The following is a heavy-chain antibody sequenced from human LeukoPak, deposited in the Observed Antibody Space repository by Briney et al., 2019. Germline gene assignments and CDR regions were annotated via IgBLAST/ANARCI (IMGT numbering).Heavy chain of an antibody. CDR3: AKDILTSGDAFDT. J-gene: IGHJ3*02. CDR1: GFTFSSYG. Sequence: GGSLRLSCAASGFTFSSYGMHWVRQAPGKGLEWVAVISYDGSSKYYADSVKGRFTISRDNSKNTLYLQMNSLRAEDTAVYYCAKDILTSGDAFDTWGQGTMVTVSS. CDR2: ISYDGSSK. V-gene: IGHV3-30*18. D-gene: IGHD3-10*01.